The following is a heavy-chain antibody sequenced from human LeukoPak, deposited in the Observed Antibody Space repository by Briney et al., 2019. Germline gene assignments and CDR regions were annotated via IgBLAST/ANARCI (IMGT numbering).Heavy chain of an antibody. Sequence: PGGSLRLSCAASGFTFSSYAMHWVRQAPGKGLEWVAVISYDGSNKYYADSVKGRFTISRDNSKNTLYLQMNSLRAEDTAVYYCASDESVAGYYWGQGTLVTVSS. CDR2: ISYDGSNK. CDR3: ASDESVAGYY. J-gene: IGHJ4*02. CDR1: GFTFSSYA. V-gene: IGHV3-30-3*01. D-gene: IGHD6-19*01.